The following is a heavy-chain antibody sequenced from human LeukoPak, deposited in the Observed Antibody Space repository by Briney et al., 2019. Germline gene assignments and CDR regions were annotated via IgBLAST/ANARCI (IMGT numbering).Heavy chain of an antibody. CDR2: IKQDGSEK. V-gene: IGHV3-7*01. Sequence: QPGGSLRLSCAASGFTFSSYGMHWVRQAPGKGLEWVANIKQDGSEKYYVDSVKGRFTISRDNAKNSLYLQMNSLRAEDTAVYYCARDFPKYYYDSSGYYSPHFDYWGQGTLVTVSS. CDR1: GFTFSSYG. J-gene: IGHJ4*02. CDR3: ARDFPKYYYDSSGYYSPHFDY. D-gene: IGHD3-22*01.